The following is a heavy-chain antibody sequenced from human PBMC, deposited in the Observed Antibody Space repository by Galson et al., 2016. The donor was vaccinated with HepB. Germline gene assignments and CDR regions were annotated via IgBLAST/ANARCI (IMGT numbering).Heavy chain of an antibody. CDR3: EKGRTWVFTNFDS. CDR2: ISGAGGNI. D-gene: IGHD3-10*01. Sequence: SLRLSCAASGFTFSTYAMTWVRQAPGMGLEWLSTISGAGGNIFYAHSVKGRFTISRDNSKNTLYLQMDSLRVDDAAVYYCEKGRTWVFTNFDSWGQGTLVTVSS. V-gene: IGHV3-23*01. J-gene: IGHJ4*02. CDR1: GFTFSTYA.